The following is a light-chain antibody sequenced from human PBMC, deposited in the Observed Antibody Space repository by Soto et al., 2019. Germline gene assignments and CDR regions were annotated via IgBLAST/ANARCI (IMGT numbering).Light chain of an antibody. CDR1: SSDVGDYNY. CDR2: DVS. V-gene: IGLV2-14*03. Sequence: QSVLTQPASVSGSPGQSITISCTGTSSDVGDYNYVSWYQQHPGKAPKLMIYDVSNRPSGVSNRFSGSKSGNTASLTISGLQAEDEADYYCSSYISSSTLVLFGGGTKLTVL. CDR3: SSYISSSTLVL. J-gene: IGLJ2*01.